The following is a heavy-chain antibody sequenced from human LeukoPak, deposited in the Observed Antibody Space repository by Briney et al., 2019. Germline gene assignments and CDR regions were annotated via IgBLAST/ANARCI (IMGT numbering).Heavy chain of an antibody. D-gene: IGHD3-10*01. CDR3: ARDLWFGAGRVFDI. V-gene: IGHV4-4*07. CDR2: IYTSGST. Sequence: SETLSLTCTVSGGSISSYYWSWIRQPPGKGLEWIGRIYTSGSTNYNASLKSRVTISVDRSKNQFSLKLSSVSAADTAVYYCARDLWFGAGRVFDIWGQGRMVTVSS. CDR1: GGSISSYY. J-gene: IGHJ3*02.